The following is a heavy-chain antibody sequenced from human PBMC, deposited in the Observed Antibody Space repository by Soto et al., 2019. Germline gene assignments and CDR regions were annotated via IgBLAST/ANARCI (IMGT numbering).Heavy chain of an antibody. CDR3: ARDLWLGESFRYYFDY. D-gene: IGHD3-10*01. Sequence: SVKVSCKASGYTFTDYSLQWVRQAPGQRLEWMGWINPASGKTKYSQKFQGRVTITRDTSASTAYMELSSLTSEDTALYYCARDLWLGESFRYYFDYWAQGTLVTVSS. V-gene: IGHV1-3*01. CDR1: GYTFTDYS. J-gene: IGHJ4*01. CDR2: INPASGKT.